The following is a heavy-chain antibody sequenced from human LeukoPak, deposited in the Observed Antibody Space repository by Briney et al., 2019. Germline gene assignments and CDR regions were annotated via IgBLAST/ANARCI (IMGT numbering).Heavy chain of an antibody. Sequence: PSETLSLTSTVSGGSISSGDYYWSWIRQPPGKGLEWIGYMYYSGSTYYNPSLKSRATISVDTSKNQFSLKLTSVTAADTAVYYCARPYYYDSRIDPWGQGTLVTVSS. CDR3: ARPYYYDSRIDP. V-gene: IGHV4-30-4*01. CDR1: GGSISSGDYY. CDR2: MYYSGST. D-gene: IGHD3-22*01. J-gene: IGHJ5*02.